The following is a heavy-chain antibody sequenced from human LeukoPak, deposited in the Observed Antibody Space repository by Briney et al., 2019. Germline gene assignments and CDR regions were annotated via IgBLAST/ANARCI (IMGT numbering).Heavy chain of an antibody. D-gene: IGHD3-9*01. CDR1: GYTFTGYY. V-gene: IGHV1-2*02. J-gene: IGHJ4*02. Sequence: ASVKVSCKASGYTFTGYYMHWVRQAPGQGLEWMGWINPNSGGTNYAQKFQGRVTMTRDTSIRTAYMELSRLRSDDTAVYYCARDYDILTGSPFDYWGQGTLVTVSS. CDR2: INPNSGGT. CDR3: ARDYDILTGSPFDY.